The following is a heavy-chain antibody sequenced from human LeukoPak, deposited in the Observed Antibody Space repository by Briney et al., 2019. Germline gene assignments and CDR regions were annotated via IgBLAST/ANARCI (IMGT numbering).Heavy chain of an antibody. D-gene: IGHD1-1*01. Sequence: GGSLRLSCAASGFTFSSAWMSWVRQAPGKGLEWVGRIKSKNDGGTTDYAAAGKGRFTISRDDSKNTLYLQMNSLKTEDTAVYYCTTEGRTTGTTGAFDYWGQGTLVTVPS. J-gene: IGHJ4*02. CDR3: TTEGRTTGTTGAFDY. CDR1: GFTFSSAW. CDR2: IKSKNDGGTT. V-gene: IGHV3-15*01.